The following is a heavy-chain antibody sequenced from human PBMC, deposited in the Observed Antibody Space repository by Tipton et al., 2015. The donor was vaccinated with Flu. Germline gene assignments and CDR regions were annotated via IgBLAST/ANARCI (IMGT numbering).Heavy chain of an antibody. J-gene: IGHJ5*02. D-gene: IGHD3-10*02. V-gene: IGHV4-30-4*01. CDR2: IYNSDTT. CDR3: AREGTMLILKAWLDP. Sequence: TLSLTCSVSGDSISSGDYHWSWLRQAPGKGLEWIGYIYNSDTTYYNPSLKSRVTISADASKNQFSLKLISVTAADAAVYYCAREGTMLILKAWLDPWGQGTLVTDSS. CDR1: GDSISSGDYH.